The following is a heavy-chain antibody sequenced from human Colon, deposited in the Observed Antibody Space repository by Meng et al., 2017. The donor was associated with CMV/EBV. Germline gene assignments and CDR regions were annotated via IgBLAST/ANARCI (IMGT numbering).Heavy chain of an antibody. V-gene: IGHV5-51*01. J-gene: IGHJ4*02. CDR1: GYSFARFW. CDR3: ARRNSRVGNNYYFDS. D-gene: IGHD1-20*01. Sequence: GASLKISCRGSGYSFARFWVAWVRQMPGKGLEWMGFIYPGDSDAQYSPSFRGRVTFSVDKSTSTASLQWTSLEASDTAIYYCARRNSRVGNNYYFDSWGQGTLVTVSS. CDR2: IYPGDSDA.